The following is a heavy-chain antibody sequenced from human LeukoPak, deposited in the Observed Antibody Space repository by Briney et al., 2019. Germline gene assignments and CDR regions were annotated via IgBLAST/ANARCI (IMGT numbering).Heavy chain of an antibody. CDR2: ISGSTSYT. CDR1: GFTISDYY. D-gene: IGHD2-15*01. V-gene: IGHV3-11*05. J-gene: IGHJ6*02. CDR3: ARDRSWGSGYNYGMDV. Sequence: GGSLRLSCAASGFTISDYYMSWIRQAPGKGLEWVSYISGSTSYTNYADSVKGRFTISRDNAKNSLYLQMNSLRAEDTAVYYCARDRSWGSGYNYGMDVWGQGTTVTVSS.